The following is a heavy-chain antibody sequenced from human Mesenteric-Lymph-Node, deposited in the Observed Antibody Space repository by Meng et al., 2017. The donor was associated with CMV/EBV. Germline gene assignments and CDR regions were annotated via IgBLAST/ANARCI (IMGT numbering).Heavy chain of an antibody. Sequence: YTCTTYGIIWVRQAPGQGLEWVGWISTYNGNTNYAQKLQGRVAMTTDTSTSTAYMELRSLRSDDTALYYCARGGGGYCSSTSCPLWPWGQGTLVTVSS. CDR3: ARGGGGYCSSTSCPLWP. CDR2: ISTYNGNT. D-gene: IGHD2-2*01. V-gene: IGHV1-18*01. CDR1: YTCTTYG. J-gene: IGHJ5*02.